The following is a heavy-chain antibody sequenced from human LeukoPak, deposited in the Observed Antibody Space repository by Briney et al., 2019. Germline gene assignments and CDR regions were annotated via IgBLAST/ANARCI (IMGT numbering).Heavy chain of an antibody. CDR2: INPNNGET. V-gene: IGHV1-8*01. CDR3: ARGRGPRTNDYYLDY. D-gene: IGHD3-16*01. CDR1: GYTLTTND. Sequence: ASVKVSCKASGYTLTTNDINWLRQAPGHGLEWMGGINPNNGETVYAQKFQGRVSMTMATSATAAYMELSGLKSEDTAVYFCARGRGPRTNDYYLDYWGQGTLVTVSP. J-gene: IGHJ4*02.